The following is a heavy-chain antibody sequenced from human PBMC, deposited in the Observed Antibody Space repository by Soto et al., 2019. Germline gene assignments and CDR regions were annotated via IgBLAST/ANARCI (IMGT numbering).Heavy chain of an antibody. CDR2: IKSKGDGGTT. CDR3: ISNPSY. V-gene: IGHV3-15*07. CDR1: GLTLTNAW. J-gene: IGHJ4*02. Sequence: EVQLVESGGGLVKPGGSLRLSCAASGLTLTNAWMNWVRQAPGKGLEWVGRIKSKGDGGTTDYAAPVQGRFTISRDDSKNTLYLQMSSLKSEDTALYYCISNPSYWGQGTLVTVSS.